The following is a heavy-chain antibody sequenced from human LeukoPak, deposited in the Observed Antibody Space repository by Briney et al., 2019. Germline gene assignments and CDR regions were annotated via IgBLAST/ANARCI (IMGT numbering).Heavy chain of an antibody. Sequence: SVNVSCKACVGTLSNYAIGWVRQAAGRGVDWVGGVNPIFWKANYPQMLQGRVTLTGDDSPHTAYVELSGLGSGDTGVFFCARDRGLSYSDFVYWGQASQVTVP. CDR3: ARDRGLSYSDFVY. J-gene: IGHJ4*02. CDR1: VGTLSNYA. D-gene: IGHD2-15*01. V-gene: IGHV1-69*13. CDR2: VNPIFWKA.